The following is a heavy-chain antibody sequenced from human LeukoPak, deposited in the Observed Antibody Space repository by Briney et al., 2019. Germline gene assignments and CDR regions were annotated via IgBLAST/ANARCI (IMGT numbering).Heavy chain of an antibody. Sequence: PSETLSLTCTVSGDSFSSVTDYWAWIRQPPGKGLEWIASGDYSGGTYYNPSLESRVAISADMSKNQFSLKLTSVTAADTAVYYCARARDDFKAEELIGPNYYYYYYMDVWGKGTTVTVSS. J-gene: IGHJ6*03. CDR1: GDSFSSVTDY. D-gene: IGHD3-3*01. V-gene: IGHV4-39*07. CDR2: GDYSGGT. CDR3: ARARDDFKAEELIGPNYYYYYYMDV.